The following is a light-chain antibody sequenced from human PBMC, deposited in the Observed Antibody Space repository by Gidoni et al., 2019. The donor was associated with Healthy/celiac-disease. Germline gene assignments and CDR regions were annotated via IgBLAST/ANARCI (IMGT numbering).Light chain of an antibody. CDR3: QAWDSRGV. CDR1: KLGDKY. CDR2: QDS. J-gene: IGLJ2*01. Sequence: SYELTQPPSVSVSPGQTASITCSGDKLGDKYAFWYQQKPGQSPVLVNYQDSKRPSGIPERFSGSNSGNTATLTISGTQAMDEADYYCQAWDSRGVFGGGTKLTVL. V-gene: IGLV3-1*01.